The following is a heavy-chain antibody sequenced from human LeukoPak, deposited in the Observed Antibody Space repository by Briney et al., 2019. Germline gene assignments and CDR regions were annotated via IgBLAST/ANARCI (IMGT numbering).Heavy chain of an antibody. J-gene: IGHJ4*02. V-gene: IGHV3-23*01. CDR2: ISGSGSGT. CDR3: AKGSDLLLY. CDR1: GFTFSSYA. Sequence: TGGSLRLSCAASGFTFSSYAMSWVRQAPGKGLEWVSAISGSGSGTYYADSVKGRFTISRDNSKNTLYLQVNSLRPEDTAVYYCAKGSDLLLYWGQGTLVTVSS. D-gene: IGHD2-21*01.